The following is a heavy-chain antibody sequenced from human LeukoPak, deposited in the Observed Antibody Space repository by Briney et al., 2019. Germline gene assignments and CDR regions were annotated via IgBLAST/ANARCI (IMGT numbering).Heavy chain of an antibody. Sequence: SETLSLTCAVSGDSFSSHYWTWIRQPPGKGLEWIGYISYIGSTNYNPSLKSRVTISIDTSESQFSLKLSSVTAADTAVYYCARDLVTVTKGFDIWGQGTMVSVSS. CDR1: GDSFSSHY. CDR3: ARDLVTVTKGFDI. V-gene: IGHV4-59*11. J-gene: IGHJ3*02. D-gene: IGHD4-17*01. CDR2: ISYIGST.